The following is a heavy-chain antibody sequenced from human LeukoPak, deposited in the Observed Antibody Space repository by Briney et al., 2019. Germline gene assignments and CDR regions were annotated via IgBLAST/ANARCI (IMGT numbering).Heavy chain of an antibody. V-gene: IGHV3-23*01. D-gene: IGHD6-13*01. CDR3: AKEISSSTAFDI. Sequence: PGGSLRLSCAASGFTFSSYAMSWVRQAPGRGLEWVSGIRGSGGSTYYADSVKGRFTISRDNSKNTLYLQMNSLRAEDTAVYYCAKEISSSTAFDIWGQGTMVTVSS. J-gene: IGHJ3*02. CDR2: IRGSGGST. CDR1: GFTFSSYA.